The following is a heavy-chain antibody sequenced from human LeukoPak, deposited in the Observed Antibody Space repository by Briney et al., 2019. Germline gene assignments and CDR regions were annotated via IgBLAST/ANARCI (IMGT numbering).Heavy chain of an antibody. CDR3: AKIWGRSPEDY. CDR1: GFTFSSYS. J-gene: IGHJ4*02. V-gene: IGHV3-23*01. CDR2: ISTGHRT. D-gene: IGHD7-27*01. Sequence: GGSLRLSCAASGFTFSSYSMNWVRQAPGKGLEWVSTISTGHRTYYSASVKGRFTISRDNSKNTVYLQMNSLRDDDTAVFYCAKIWGRSPEDYWGQGTLVTVSP.